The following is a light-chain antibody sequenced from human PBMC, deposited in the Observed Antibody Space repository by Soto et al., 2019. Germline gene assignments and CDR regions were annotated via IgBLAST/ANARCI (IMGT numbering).Light chain of an antibody. J-gene: IGKJ1*01. Sequence: EIVMTQCPATLAVSPGERATLSCRASQSVSSNLAWYQQKPGQAPRLLIYGASTRATGIPARFSGSGSGTDLTLTSRRLQSEAVAVFFCQHSYNSTARKFGEGTTVDIK. CDR1: QSVSSN. CDR3: QHSYNSTARK. V-gene: IGKV3-15*01. CDR2: GAS.